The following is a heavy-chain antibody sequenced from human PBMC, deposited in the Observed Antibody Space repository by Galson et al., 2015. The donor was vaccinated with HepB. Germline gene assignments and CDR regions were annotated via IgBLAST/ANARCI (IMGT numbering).Heavy chain of an antibody. D-gene: IGHD3-22*01. Sequence: SVKVSCKASGYTFTSYYMHWVRQAPGQGLEWMGIINPSGGSTSYAQKFQGRVTMTRDTSTSTVYMELSSLRSEDTAVYYCARGRSTMIVVVITDAFDIWGQGTMVTVSS. V-gene: IGHV1-46*01. J-gene: IGHJ3*02. CDR2: INPSGGST. CDR3: ARGRSTMIVVVITDAFDI. CDR1: GYTFTSYY.